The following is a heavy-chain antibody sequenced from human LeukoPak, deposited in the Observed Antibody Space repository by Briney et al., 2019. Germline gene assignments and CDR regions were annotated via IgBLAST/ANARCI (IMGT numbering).Heavy chain of an antibody. D-gene: IGHD2-15*01. CDR1: GYTFTSYY. CDR2: INPSGGST. CDR3: AREWSVAAHAFDI. V-gene: IGHV1-46*01. Sequence: GASVKVSCKASGYTFTSYYMHWMRQAPGQGLEWKGIINPSGGSTSYAQKFQGRVTMTRDTSTSTVYMELSSLRSEDTAVYYCAREWSVAAHAFDIWGQGTMVTVSS. J-gene: IGHJ3*02.